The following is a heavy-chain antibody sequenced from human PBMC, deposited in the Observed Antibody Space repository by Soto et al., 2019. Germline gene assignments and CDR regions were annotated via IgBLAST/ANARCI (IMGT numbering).Heavy chain of an antibody. Sequence: QVQLQQWGAGLLKPSETLSLTCGVYGGSFSGYYWSWIRQPPGKGLEWIGEINHSGSTNYNPSLKSRVTILVDTSKNQFSLKLSSVTAAETAVYYCARGAGSGWDYYYYGVDVWGQGTTVTVSS. CDR2: INHSGST. D-gene: IGHD6-19*01. CDR1: GGSFSGYY. V-gene: IGHV4-34*01. J-gene: IGHJ6*02. CDR3: ARGAGSGWDYYYYGVDV.